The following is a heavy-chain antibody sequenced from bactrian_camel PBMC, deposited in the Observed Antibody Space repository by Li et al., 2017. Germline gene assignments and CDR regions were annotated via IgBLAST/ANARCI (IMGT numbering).Heavy chain of an antibody. CDR2: IDNDGTT. CDR3: AADVGTTGPVSWCGLGDPQYQY. V-gene: IGHV3S26*01. CDR1: GYAVRSDC. J-gene: IGHJ4*01. Sequence: HVQLVESGGGSVQAGGSPKLSCVASGYAVRSDCMAWFRQAPGKEREGVAAIDNDGTTSYSDSVKGRFTISKDNAKNTLYLEMNSLKPEDTAMYYCAADVGTTGPVSWCGLGDPQYQYWGQGTQVTVS. D-gene: IGHD5*01.